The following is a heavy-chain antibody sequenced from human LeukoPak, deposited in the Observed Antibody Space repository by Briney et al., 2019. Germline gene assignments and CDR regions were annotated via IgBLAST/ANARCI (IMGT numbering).Heavy chain of an antibody. CDR1: GGSFSGYY. CDR2: INHSGST. CDR3: ARHHGLRANWGDYYYCYMDV. D-gene: IGHD7-27*01. V-gene: IGHV4-34*01. J-gene: IGHJ6*03. Sequence: SETLSLTCAVYGGSFSGYYWSWIRQPPGKGLEWIGEINHSGSTNYNPSLKSRVTISVDTSKIQFSLKLSSVTAADTAVYYCARHHGLRANWGDYYYCYMDVWGKGTTVTVSS.